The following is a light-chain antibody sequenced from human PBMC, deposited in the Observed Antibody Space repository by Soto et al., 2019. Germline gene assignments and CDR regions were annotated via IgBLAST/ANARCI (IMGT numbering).Light chain of an antibody. CDR2: EVS. CDR3: SSYTSISTHVV. V-gene: IGLV2-14*01. J-gene: IGLJ2*01. CDR1: SSDVGGYNY. Sequence: QSALTQPASVSGSPGQSITISCTGTSSDVGGYNYVSWYQQHPGKAPKLMIYEVSNRPSGVSNRFSGSKSGNTASLTISGLQAEDEAGYYCSSYTSISTHVVFGGGTKLTVL.